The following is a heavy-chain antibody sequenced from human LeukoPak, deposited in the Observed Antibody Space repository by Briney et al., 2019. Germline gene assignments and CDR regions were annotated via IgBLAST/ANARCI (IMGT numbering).Heavy chain of an antibody. D-gene: IGHD4-23*01. V-gene: IGHV3-21*01. CDR1: GFTFSSYS. CDR2: ISSSSYI. CDR3: AKESGKREYYFDY. Sequence: GGSLRLSCAASGFTFSSYSMNWVRQAPGRGLEWVSSISSSSYIYYADSVKGRFTISRDNAKNSLYLQMNSLRAEDTAVYYCAKESGKREYYFDYWGQGTLVTVSS. J-gene: IGHJ4*02.